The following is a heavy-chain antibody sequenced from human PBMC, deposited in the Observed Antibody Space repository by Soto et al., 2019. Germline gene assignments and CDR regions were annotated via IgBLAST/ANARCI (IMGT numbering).Heavy chain of an antibody. CDR1: GLNFISLA. CDR3: AKERSPVKYCSGGSCSDFDY. J-gene: IGHJ4*02. CDR2: ISGSGGST. D-gene: IGHD2-15*01. V-gene: IGHV3-23*01. Sequence: GGSQRLPYAASGLNFISLAMSRVRQAPGKGLGWVSAISGSGGSTYYADSVKGRFTISRDNSKNTLYLQMNSLRAEDTAVYYCAKERSPVKYCSGGSCSDFDYWGQGTLVTVSS.